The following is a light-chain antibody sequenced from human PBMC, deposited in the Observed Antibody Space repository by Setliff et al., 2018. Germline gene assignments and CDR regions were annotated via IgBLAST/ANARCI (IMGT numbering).Light chain of an antibody. CDR1: TSDIGTYNY. CDR2: EVS. CDR3: CSYAGSSTPYYV. Sequence: QSALAQPASVSGSPGQSITISCSGTTSDIGTYNYVSWYQQYPGKAPKLMIYEVSKRPSGVSNRFSGSKSGNTASLTISGLQAEDETDYYCCSYAGSSTPYYVFGTGTKVTVL. J-gene: IGLJ1*01. V-gene: IGLV2-23*02.